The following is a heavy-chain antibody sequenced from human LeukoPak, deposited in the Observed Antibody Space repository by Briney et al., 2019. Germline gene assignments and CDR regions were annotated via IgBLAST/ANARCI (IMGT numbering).Heavy chain of an antibody. CDR1: GGSISSSSYY. CDR3: ARGSGTTVRGRHYYYYMDV. J-gene: IGHJ6*03. D-gene: IGHD4-11*01. V-gene: IGHV4-39*07. Sequence: PSETLSLTCTVSGGSISSSSYYWGWIRQPPGKGLEWIGSIYYSGSTYYNPSLKSRVTISVDTSKNQFSLKLSSVTAADTAVYYCARGSGTTVRGRHYYYYMDVWGKGTTVTVSS. CDR2: IYYSGST.